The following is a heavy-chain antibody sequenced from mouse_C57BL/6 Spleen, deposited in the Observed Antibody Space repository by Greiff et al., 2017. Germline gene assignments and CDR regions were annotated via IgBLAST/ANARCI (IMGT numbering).Heavy chain of an antibody. CDR2: LWSGGST. J-gene: IGHJ3*01. V-gene: IGHV2-2*01. CDR1: GFSLTSYG. CDR3: ARNHYYGSSYGDWFAY. Sequence: QVQLQQSGPGLVQPSQSLSITCTVSGFSLTSYGVHWVRQSPGQGLEWLGVLWSGGSTDYNAAFISRLSISKDNSKSQVFFKMNSLQADDTAIYYCARNHYYGSSYGDWFAYWGQGTLVTVSA. D-gene: IGHD1-1*01.